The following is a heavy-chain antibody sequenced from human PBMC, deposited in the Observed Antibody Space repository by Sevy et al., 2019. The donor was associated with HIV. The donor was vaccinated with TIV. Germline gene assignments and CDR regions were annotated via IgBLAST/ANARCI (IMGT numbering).Heavy chain of an antibody. D-gene: IGHD3-22*01. J-gene: IGHJ4*02. CDR3: ARARAYYYDNSGHSFDY. CDR2: IKQDGSEK. V-gene: IGHV3-7*01. CDR1: GFTLSSYW. Sequence: GGSLRLSCAASGFTLSSYWMSWVRQAPGKGLEWVANIKQDGSEKYYVDSVKGRFTISRDNAKNSLYLQMNSLRVEDTAAYYCARARAYYYDNSGHSFDYWGQGTLVTVSS.